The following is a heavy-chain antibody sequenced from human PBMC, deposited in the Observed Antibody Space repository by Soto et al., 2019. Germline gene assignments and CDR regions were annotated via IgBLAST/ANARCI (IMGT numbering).Heavy chain of an antibody. CDR3: AKDLFSSSGYDYFYYYGMDV. D-gene: IGHD5-12*01. Sequence: GGSLRLSCAASGFTFSSYAMSWVRQAPGKGLEWVSAISGSGGSTYYADSVKGRFTISRDNSKNTLYLQMNSLRAEDTAVYYCAKDLFSSSGYDYFYYYGMDVWGQGTTVTVSS. V-gene: IGHV3-23*01. J-gene: IGHJ6*02. CDR1: GFTFSSYA. CDR2: ISGSGGST.